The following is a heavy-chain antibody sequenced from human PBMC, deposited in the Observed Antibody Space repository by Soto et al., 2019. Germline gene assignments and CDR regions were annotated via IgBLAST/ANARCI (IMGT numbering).Heavy chain of an antibody. CDR1: GYNFITYH. V-gene: IGHV1-46*01. CDR2: INPSGGST. CDR3: ARYYYDSSGYAH. D-gene: IGHD3-22*01. J-gene: IGHJ4*02. Sequence: ASVKVSCKASGYNFITYHIHWVRQAPGQGLEWMGIINPSGGSTSYAQKFQGRVTMTRDTSTSTVYMELSSLRSEDTAVYYCARYYYDSSGYAHWGQGTLVTVSS.